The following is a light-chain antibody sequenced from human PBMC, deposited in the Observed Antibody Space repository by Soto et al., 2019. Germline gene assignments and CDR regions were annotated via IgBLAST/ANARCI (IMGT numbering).Light chain of an antibody. CDR2: DAS. CDR1: QGISSY. J-gene: IGKJ1*01. Sequence: DIQLTQSPSFLSESVGDRFTITCRASQGISSYLAWYQQKPGKAPKLLIYDASSLESGVPSRFSGSGSGTEFTLTISSLPPDDFATYYCQQYNSYWTFGQGTKVDIK. V-gene: IGKV1-9*01. CDR3: QQYNSYWT.